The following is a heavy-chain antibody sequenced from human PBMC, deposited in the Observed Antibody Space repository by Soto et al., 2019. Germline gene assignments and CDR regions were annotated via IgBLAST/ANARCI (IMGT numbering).Heavy chain of an antibody. CDR1: GFTFSSYS. J-gene: IGHJ6*02. CDR3: ARSLTAIDSSGYYLHYYYGMDV. Sequence: GGSLRLSCAASGFTFSSYSMNWVRQAPGKGLEWVSYISSSSSTIYYADSVKGRFTISRDNAKNSLYLQMNSLRDEDTAVYYCARSLTAIDSSGYYLHYYYGMDVWGQGTTVTVSS. D-gene: IGHD3-22*01. V-gene: IGHV3-48*02. CDR2: ISSSSSTI.